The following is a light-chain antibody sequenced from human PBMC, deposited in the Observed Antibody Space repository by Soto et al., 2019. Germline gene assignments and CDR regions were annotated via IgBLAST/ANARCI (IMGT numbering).Light chain of an antibody. CDR1: QHINTR. CDR3: HQRQSWPRT. Sequence: EIVLTQSPATLSSFPGDRVTLSCRASQHINTRLAWYQHRPGQAPRLLIYQTSIRAAGLPARFSASGSGPDFTLTISDVQPEDFALYYCHQRQSWPRTFGQGTKV. V-gene: IGKV3-11*01. J-gene: IGKJ1*01. CDR2: QTS.